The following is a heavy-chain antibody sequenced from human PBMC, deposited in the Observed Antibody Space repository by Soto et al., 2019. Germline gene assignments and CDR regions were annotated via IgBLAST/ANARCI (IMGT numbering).Heavy chain of an antibody. J-gene: IGHJ6*02. CDR3: AANIAAAGNYYYYGMDV. V-gene: IGHV4-59*01. CDR2: IYYSGST. CDR1: GGSISSYY. Sequence: KTSETLSLTCTVSGGSISSYYWSWIRQPPGKGLEWIGYIYYSGSTNYNPSLKSRVTISVDTSKNQFSLKLSSVTAADTAVYYCAANIAAAGNYYYYGMDVWGQGTTVTVSS. D-gene: IGHD6-13*01.